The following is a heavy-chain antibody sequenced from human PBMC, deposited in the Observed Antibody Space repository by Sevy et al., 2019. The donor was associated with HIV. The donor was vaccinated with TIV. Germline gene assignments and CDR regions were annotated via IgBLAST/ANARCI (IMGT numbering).Heavy chain of an antibody. CDR1: GFTFSNYW. CDR2: INQDGSEK. CDR3: ARWGGPVEWVTYFDN. J-gene: IGHJ4*02. V-gene: IGHV3-7*01. Sequence: GGSLRLSCVASGFTFSNYWMSWVRQAPGKGPEWVANINQDGSEKHFVDPVKGRFTISRDNAKNSLYLQMNSLRAEDTAVYYCARWGGPVEWVTYFDNWGQGTLVTVSS. D-gene: IGHD3-3*01.